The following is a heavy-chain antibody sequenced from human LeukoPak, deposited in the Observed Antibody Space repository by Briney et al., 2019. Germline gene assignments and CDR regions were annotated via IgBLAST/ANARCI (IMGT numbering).Heavy chain of an antibody. Sequence: GASVKVSCKASGYTFTDSYMHWVRQAPGQGLEWMGWINPNSGGTNYAQKFQGRVTMTRDTSISTAYMELSRLRSDDTAVYYCARTAYGKDGYNYDYWGQGTLVTVSS. CDR2: INPNSGGT. V-gene: IGHV1-2*02. J-gene: IGHJ4*02. CDR3: ARTAYGKDGYNYDY. CDR1: GYTFTDSY. D-gene: IGHD5-24*01.